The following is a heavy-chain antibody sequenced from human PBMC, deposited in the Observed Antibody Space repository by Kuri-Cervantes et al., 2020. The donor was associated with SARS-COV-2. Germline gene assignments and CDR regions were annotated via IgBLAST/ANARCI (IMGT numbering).Heavy chain of an antibody. V-gene: IGHV3-30*02. CDR3: ARVVGELTPFDY. CDR2: TRYDGGNK. Sequence: GESLKISCAASGFTFSTYGMHWVRQAPGKGLEWVAFTRYDGGNKYYVDSVKGRFTISRDNAKNSLYLQMNSLRAEDTAVYYCARVVGELTPFDYWGQGTLVTVSS. D-gene: IGHD1-26*01. CDR1: GFTFSTYG. J-gene: IGHJ4*02.